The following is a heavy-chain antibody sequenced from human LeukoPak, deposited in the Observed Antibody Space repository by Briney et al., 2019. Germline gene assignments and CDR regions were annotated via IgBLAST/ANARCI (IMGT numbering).Heavy chain of an antibody. CDR3: ARDSDSSGWATFDY. CDR2: IIPIFGTA. J-gene: IGHJ4*02. Sequence: ASVKVSCKASGGTFSSYAISWVRQAPGQGLEWMGGIIPIFGTANYAQKFQGRVTITTDESASTAYMELSSLRSEDTAVYYCARDSDSSGWATFDYWGQGTLVTVSS. V-gene: IGHV1-69*05. D-gene: IGHD6-19*01. CDR1: GGTFSSYA.